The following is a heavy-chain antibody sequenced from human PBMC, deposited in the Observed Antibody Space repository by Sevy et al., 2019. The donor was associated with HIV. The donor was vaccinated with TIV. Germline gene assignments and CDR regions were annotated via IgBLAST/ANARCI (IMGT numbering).Heavy chain of an antibody. D-gene: IGHD6-6*01. V-gene: IGHV6-1*01. CDR3: ARIEYSRTWYFDY. J-gene: IGHJ4*02. CDR2: TYYGSKWYN. CDR1: GDSVSSNSAT. Sequence: SQTLSLTCAISGDSVSSNSATWSWIRQSPSRGLEWLGRTYYGSKWYNDYAVSVKSRITINPDTSKNQFSLQLNSVTPEDTAVYYCARIEYSRTWYFDYWGQGTLVTVSS.